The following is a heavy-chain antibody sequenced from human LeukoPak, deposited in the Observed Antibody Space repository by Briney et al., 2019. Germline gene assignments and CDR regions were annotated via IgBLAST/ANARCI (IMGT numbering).Heavy chain of an antibody. J-gene: IGHJ5*02. D-gene: IGHD2-15*01. CDR2: MNPNSGNT. CDR1: GYTFTSYD. CDR3: ARGRSKYCSGGSCYSFPWFDP. V-gene: IGHV1-8*03. Sequence: GASVKVSCKAPGYTFTSYDINWVRQATGQGLEWMGWMNPNSGNTGYAQKFQGRVTITRNTSISTAYMELSSLRSEDTAVYYCARGRSKYCSGGSCYSFPWFDPWGQGTLVTVSS.